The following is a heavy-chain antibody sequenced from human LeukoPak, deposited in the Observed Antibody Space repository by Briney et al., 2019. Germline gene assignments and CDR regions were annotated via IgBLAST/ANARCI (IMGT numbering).Heavy chain of an antibody. CDR1: GYTFTNYG. CDR3: ARDGTTTDDY. V-gene: IGHV1-18*01. J-gene: IGHJ4*02. CDR2: ISGYNDNP. D-gene: IGHD1-26*01. Sequence: ASVKVSCKASGYTFTNYGINCVRQAPGQGLEWMGWISGYNDNPNYAQKFQGRVTMTADTSTSTAYMDLRSLTSDDTAVYYCARDGTTTDDYWGQGTLVTVSS.